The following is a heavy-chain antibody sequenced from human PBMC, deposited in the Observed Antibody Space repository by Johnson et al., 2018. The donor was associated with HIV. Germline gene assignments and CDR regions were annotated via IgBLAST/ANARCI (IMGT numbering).Heavy chain of an antibody. J-gene: IGHJ3*02. CDR2: IYTGGNT. D-gene: IGHD1-14*01. V-gene: IGHV3-53*02. CDR1: GFTVTSHY. Sequence: VRLVETGGDLIQPGRSLRLSCAASGFTVTSHYMSWVRQAPGMGLEWVSVIYTGGNTYYANSVKDRFTISRDISKNTLYLEMNIMRAEDTAVYYCARGRSGILILDDACDIWGQGTMVTVSS. CDR3: ARGRSGILILDDACDI.